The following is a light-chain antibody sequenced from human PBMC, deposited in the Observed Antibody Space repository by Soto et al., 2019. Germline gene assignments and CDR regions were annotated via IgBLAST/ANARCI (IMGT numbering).Light chain of an antibody. CDR2: KAS. CDR1: QSISSW. V-gene: IGKV1-5*03. CDR3: QQYNSYPIT. Sequence: DIQMTQSPSTLSASVGDGVTITCRASQSISSWLAWYQQKPGKAPKLLIYKASGLESGVPSRFSGSGSGTEFTLTISSLQPDDFATYFCQQYNSYPITFGQRTRLAIK. J-gene: IGKJ5*01.